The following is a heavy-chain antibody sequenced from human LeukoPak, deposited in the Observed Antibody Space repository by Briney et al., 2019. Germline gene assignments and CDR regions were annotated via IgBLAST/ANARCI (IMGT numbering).Heavy chain of an antibody. CDR2: ISGSGGST. J-gene: IGHJ5*02. V-gene: IGHV3-23*01. D-gene: IGHD2-21*01. CDR1: GFTFSSYA. Sequence: GGSLRLSCAASGFTFSSYAMSWVRQAPGKGLEWVSAISGSGGSTYYADSVKGRFTISRDNSKNTLYLQMNSLRAEDLAVYYCAGFTHSPQVDPWGQGTLVTVSS. CDR3: AGFTHSPQVDP.